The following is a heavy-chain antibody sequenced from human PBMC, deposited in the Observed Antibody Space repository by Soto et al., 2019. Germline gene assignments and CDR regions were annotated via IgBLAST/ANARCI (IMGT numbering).Heavy chain of an antibody. V-gene: IGHV4-38-2*02. Sequence: SETLSLTCTVSGYSISSGYYWGWIRQPPGKGLEWIGSIYHSGSTYYNPSLKSRVTISVDKSKNKFSLKLSSVTAADTAVYYCARAYAYDFWSGYFDYWGQGTLVTVSS. CDR2: IYHSGST. J-gene: IGHJ4*02. D-gene: IGHD3-3*01. CDR1: GYSISSGYY. CDR3: ARAYAYDFWSGYFDY.